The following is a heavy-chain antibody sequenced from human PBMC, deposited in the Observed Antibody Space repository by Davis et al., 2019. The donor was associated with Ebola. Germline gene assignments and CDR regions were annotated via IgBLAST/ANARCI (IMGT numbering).Heavy chain of an antibody. CDR3: TRGRYYGMDV. V-gene: IGHV3-74*01. CDR1: GYTFSDHY. J-gene: IGHJ6*02. Sequence: GESLKISCAASGYTFSDHYIHWVRQAPGKGLVWVSCISGRGITTNYADSVKGRFTVSRDNGKNTVYLQMHSLRAEDTAVYYCTRGRYYGMDVWGHGTTVTVSS. CDR2: ISGRGITT.